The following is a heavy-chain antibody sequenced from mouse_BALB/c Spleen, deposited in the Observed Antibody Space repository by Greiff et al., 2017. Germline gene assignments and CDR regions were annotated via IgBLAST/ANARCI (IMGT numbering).Heavy chain of an antibody. J-gene: IGHJ4*01. D-gene: IGHD1-1*01. CDR2: ISSGGST. V-gene: IGHV5-6-5*01. Sequence: EVQLQESGGGLVKPGGSLKLSCAASGFTFSNYAMSWVRQTPEKRLEWVASISSGGSTYYPDSVKGRFTISRDNARNILYLQMSSLRSEDTAMYYCARGGFITTVVATGAMDYWGQGTSVTVSS. CDR3: ARGGFITTVVATGAMDY. CDR1: GFTFSNYA.